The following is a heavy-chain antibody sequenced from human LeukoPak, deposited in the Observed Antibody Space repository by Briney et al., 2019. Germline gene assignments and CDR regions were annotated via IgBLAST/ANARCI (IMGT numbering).Heavy chain of an antibody. CDR3: AGHPVLLWFGALHYYYMDV. CDR1: GGSFSGYY. Sequence: TSETLSLTCAVYGGSFSGYYWSWIRQPPGKGLEWIGEINHSGSTNYNPSLKSRVTISVDTSKNQCSLKLSSVPAADTAVYYCAGHPVLLWFGALHYYYMDVWGKGTTVTISS. V-gene: IGHV4-34*01. D-gene: IGHD3-10*01. J-gene: IGHJ6*03. CDR2: INHSGST.